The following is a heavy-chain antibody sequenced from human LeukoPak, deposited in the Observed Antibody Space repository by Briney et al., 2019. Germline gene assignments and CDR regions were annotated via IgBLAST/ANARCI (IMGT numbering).Heavy chain of an antibody. D-gene: IGHD1-26*01. J-gene: IGHJ4*02. CDR1: GGSFSGYY. Sequence: SETLSLTCAVYGGSFSGYYWSWIRQPPGKGLEWIGEINHSGSTNYNPSLKSRVTISVDTSKNQFSLKLSSVTAADTAVYYCARGKYSGSYYGHWGQGTLVTVSS. V-gene: IGHV4-34*01. CDR2: INHSGST. CDR3: ARGKYSGSYYGH.